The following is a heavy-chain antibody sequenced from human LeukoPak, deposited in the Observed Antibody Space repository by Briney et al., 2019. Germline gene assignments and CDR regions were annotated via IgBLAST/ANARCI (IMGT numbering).Heavy chain of an antibody. CDR3: AKGIEYYYSGMDV. CDR1: GFTFSSYG. CDR2: ISFDGSNK. V-gene: IGHV3-30*18. Sequence: GRSLRLSCAASGFTFSSYGMHWVRQAPGEGREGVAVISFDGSNKYYADSVKGRFTISRDKSKNTVYLQMNSLRAEDTAVYYCAKGIEYYYSGMDVWARGTTVTVSS. J-gene: IGHJ6*02.